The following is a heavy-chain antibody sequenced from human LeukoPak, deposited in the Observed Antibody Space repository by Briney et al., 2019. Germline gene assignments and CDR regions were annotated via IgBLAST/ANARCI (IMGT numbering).Heavy chain of an antibody. Sequence: ASVKVSCKASGYTFTGYYMHWVRQAPGQGLEWMGWINPNSGGTNYAQKFQGRVTMTRDTSTSTVYMELSSLRSEDTAVYYCARDNNWILDYWGQGTLVTVSS. CDR1: GYTFTGYY. D-gene: IGHD1-1*01. V-gene: IGHV1-2*02. CDR3: ARDNNWILDY. CDR2: INPNSGGT. J-gene: IGHJ4*02.